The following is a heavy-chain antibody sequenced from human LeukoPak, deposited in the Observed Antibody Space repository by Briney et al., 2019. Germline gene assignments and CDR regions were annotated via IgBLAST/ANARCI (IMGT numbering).Heavy chain of an antibody. CDR3: ARESPHSSGPLFDY. Sequence: SETLSLTCTVSGGSISSSSYYWGWIRQPPGKGLEWIGSIYYSGSTYYNPSLKSRVTISVDTSKNQFSLKLSSVTAADTAVYYCARESPHSSGPLFDYWGQGTLVTVSS. V-gene: IGHV4-39*07. CDR2: IYYSGST. CDR1: GGSISSSSYY. J-gene: IGHJ4*02. D-gene: IGHD3-22*01.